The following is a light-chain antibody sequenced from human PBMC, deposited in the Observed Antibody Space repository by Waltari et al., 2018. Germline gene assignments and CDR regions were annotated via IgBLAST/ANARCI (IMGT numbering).Light chain of an antibody. CDR3: ASYRRSATLI. Sequence: QSALTQPAPVSGSPGQSITISCTGPSSAAGGYNYVSWYQQRPGKGTKLLIYAVSSRPPGVSDRFSASKSGDTAFLSISGLQAEDEADYYCASYRRSATLIFGGGTKVTVL. V-gene: IGLV2-14*03. CDR2: AVS. CDR1: SSAAGGYNY. J-gene: IGLJ2*01.